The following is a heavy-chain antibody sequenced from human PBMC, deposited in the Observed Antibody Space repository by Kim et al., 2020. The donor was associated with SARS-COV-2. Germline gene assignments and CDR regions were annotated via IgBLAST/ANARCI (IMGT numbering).Heavy chain of an antibody. V-gene: IGHV4-39*01. CDR1: GGSISSSSYY. CDR2: IYYSGST. D-gene: IGHD2-8*01. J-gene: IGHJ1*01. Sequence: SETLSLTCTVSGGSISSSSYYWGWIRQPPGKGLEWIGSIYYSGSTYYNPSLKSRVTISVDTSKNQFSLKLSSVTAADTAVYYCARQLWSNIVLMVYAIGGYFQHWGQGTLVTVSS. CDR3: ARQLWSNIVLMVYAIGGYFQH.